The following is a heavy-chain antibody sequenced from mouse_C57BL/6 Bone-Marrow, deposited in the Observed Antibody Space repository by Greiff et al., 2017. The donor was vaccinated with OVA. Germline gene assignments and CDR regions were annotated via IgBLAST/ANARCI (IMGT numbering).Heavy chain of an antibody. Sequence: QVQLQQSGTELVKPGASVKLSCKASGYTFTSYWMHWVKQRPGQGLEWIGNINPGNGGTNYNEKFKSKATLTVDKSSSTAYMQLSSLTSEDSAVYYCARYTTVVPYYFDYWGQGTTLTVSS. CDR2: INPGNGGT. D-gene: IGHD1-1*01. V-gene: IGHV1-53*01. CDR3: ARYTTVVPYYFDY. CDR1: GYTFTSYW. J-gene: IGHJ2*01.